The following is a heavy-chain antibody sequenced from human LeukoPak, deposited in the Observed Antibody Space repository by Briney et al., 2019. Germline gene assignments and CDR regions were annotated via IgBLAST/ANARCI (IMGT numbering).Heavy chain of an antibody. V-gene: IGHV3-7*01. Sequence: GGSLRLSCAASGFTFRSNWMSWVRQAPGKGLEWVAHVQPDGSAKIYADSVKGRFTISRDNAKDSVYLLMNSLRVEDTAVYYCARDFFGWSSLGHWGQGTLVTVSS. CDR3: ARDFFGWSSLGH. J-gene: IGHJ1*01. CDR2: VQPDGSAK. D-gene: IGHD6-19*01. CDR1: GFTFRSNW.